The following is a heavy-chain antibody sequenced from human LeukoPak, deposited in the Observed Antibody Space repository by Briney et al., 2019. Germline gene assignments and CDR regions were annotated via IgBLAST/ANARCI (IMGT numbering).Heavy chain of an antibody. CDR3: ARGYCSGGSCYDHAFDI. Sequence: ASVKVSCKASGYTFTGYYMHWVRQAPGQGLEWMGWINPNSGGTNYAQKFQGRVTMTRDTSISTAYMELSRLRSDDTAVYYCARGYCSGGSCYDHAFDIWGQGTMVTVPS. D-gene: IGHD2-15*01. CDR1: GYTFTGYY. CDR2: INPNSGGT. J-gene: IGHJ3*02. V-gene: IGHV1-2*02.